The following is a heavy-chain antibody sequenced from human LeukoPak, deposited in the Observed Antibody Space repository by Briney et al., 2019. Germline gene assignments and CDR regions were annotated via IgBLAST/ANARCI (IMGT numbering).Heavy chain of an antibody. J-gene: IGHJ4*02. Sequence: SETLSLTCAVYGGSFSGYYWSWIRQPPGKGLEWIGEINHSGSTNYNPSLKSRVTISVDTSKNQFSLKLSSVTAADTAVYYCARGLVDYWGQGTLVTVSS. CDR1: GGSFSGYY. CDR2: INHSGST. V-gene: IGHV4-34*01. CDR3: ARGLVDY.